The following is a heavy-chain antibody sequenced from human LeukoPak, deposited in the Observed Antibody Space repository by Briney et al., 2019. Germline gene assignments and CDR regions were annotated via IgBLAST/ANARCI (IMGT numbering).Heavy chain of an antibody. D-gene: IGHD3-22*01. J-gene: IGHJ4*02. V-gene: IGHV4-59*01. CDR3: ARGQYSSGCFDY. CDR1: GGSISSYY. CDR2: IYYSGST. Sequence: NPSETLSLTCTVSGGSISSYYWSWIRQPPGKGLEWIGYIYYSGSTNYNPSLKSRVTISVDTSKNQFSLKLSSVTAADTAVYYCARGQYSSGCFDYWGQGTLVTVSS.